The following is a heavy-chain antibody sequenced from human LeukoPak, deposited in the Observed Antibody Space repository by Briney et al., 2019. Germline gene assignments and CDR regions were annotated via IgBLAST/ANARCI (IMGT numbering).Heavy chain of an antibody. V-gene: IGHV1-24*01. J-gene: IGHJ6*03. CDR2: FDRKNGDT. Sequence: ASVKVSCKVSGFTLADLSMHWVRQAPGKGLEWVGGFDRKNGDTIYAQRFRGRVTLTEDTSTGTAYMDLSSLSADDTAVYYCATGVFCAATTCPGYQHYYYFMDVWGKGTTVTVSS. D-gene: IGHD2-2*01. CDR1: GFTLADLS. CDR3: ATGVFCAATTCPGYQHYYYFMDV.